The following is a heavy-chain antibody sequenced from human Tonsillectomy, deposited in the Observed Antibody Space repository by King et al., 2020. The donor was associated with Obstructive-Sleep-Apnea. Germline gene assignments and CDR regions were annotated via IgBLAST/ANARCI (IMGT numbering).Heavy chain of an antibody. V-gene: IGHV4-31*03. Sequence: VQLQESGPGLVKPSQTLSLTCTVSGGSISSGDYYWSWIRQHPGKGLEWIGYIFYIGSTYYNPSLKSRVIISVDTSKKQFSLKLSAVTAADTAVYYCARANMLTGYSPNWFDPWGQGTLVTVSS. CDR2: IFYIGST. D-gene: IGHD3-9*01. CDR3: ARANMLTGYSPNWFDP. J-gene: IGHJ5*02. CDR1: GGSISSGDYY.